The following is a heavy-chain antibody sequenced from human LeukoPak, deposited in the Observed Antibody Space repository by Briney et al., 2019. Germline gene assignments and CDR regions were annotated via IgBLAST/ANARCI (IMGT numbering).Heavy chain of an antibody. V-gene: IGHV4-59*02. D-gene: IGHD3-10*01. CDR1: VASVTTYY. Sequence: PSETLSLTCTVSVASVTTYYWSWIRQPPWKGLESIAYIHYSGNTNYNPSLKSRVTMAIDTSKNQISLNLTSVTAADTAVYYCAKSNGYGLVDIWGQGTMVTVSS. CDR3: AKSNGYGLVDI. J-gene: IGHJ3*02. CDR2: IHYSGNT.